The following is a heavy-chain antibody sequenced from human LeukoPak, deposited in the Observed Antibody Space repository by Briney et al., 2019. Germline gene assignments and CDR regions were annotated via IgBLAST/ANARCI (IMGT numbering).Heavy chain of an antibody. CDR3: ARSPTTVTTIFRKDYFDY. Sequence: PSETLSLTCTVSGGSISSGSYYWSWIRQPAGKGLEWIERIYTSGSTNYNPSLKSRVTISVDTSKNQFSLKLSSVTAADTAVYYCARSPTTVTTIFRKDYFDYWGQGTLVTVSS. CDR1: GGSISSGSYY. V-gene: IGHV4-61*02. CDR2: IYTSGST. D-gene: IGHD4-17*01. J-gene: IGHJ4*02.